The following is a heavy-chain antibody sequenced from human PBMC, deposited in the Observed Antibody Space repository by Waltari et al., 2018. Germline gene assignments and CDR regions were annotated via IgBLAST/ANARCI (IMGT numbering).Heavy chain of an antibody. Sequence: QVQLVQSGAEVKKAGSSVKVSCKASGGTFSSHSIGWVRQAPGQGLEWMGGIIPIFDIVNYAPKFQGRITITADGSTTTAYMDLSSLRSDDTAIYYCARATEHSWVDSWGQGTLVTVSS. CDR1: GGTFSSHS. CDR2: IIPIFDIV. D-gene: IGHD1-26*01. V-gene: IGHV1-69*12. J-gene: IGHJ4*02. CDR3: ARATEHSWVDS.